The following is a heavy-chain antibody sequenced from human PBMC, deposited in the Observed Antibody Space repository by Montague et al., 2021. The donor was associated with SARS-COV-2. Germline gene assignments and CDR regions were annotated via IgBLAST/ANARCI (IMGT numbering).Heavy chain of an antibody. CDR2: VNYTGTT. V-gene: IGHV4-39*01. J-gene: IGHJ3*02. Sequence: SETLSLTCTVSGGSITVSRYDWCWIRQPPGKGLWWMGSVNYTGTTSYNESLKGRLTISVDTSENQFSLRMTSVTASDTAVYYCARHRANAGSFDIWGHGTLVTVSS. CDR1: GGSITVSRYD. CDR3: ARHRANAGSFDI. D-gene: IGHD1-1*01.